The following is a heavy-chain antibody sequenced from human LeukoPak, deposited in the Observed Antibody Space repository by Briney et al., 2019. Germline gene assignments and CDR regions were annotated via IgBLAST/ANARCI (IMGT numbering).Heavy chain of an antibody. J-gene: IGHJ6*03. D-gene: IGHD4-23*01. Sequence: GASVKVSCKASGYTFTSYDINWVRQATGQGLEWMGWMNPNSGNTGYAQKLQGRVTITRNTSISTAYMELSSLRSEDTAVYYCARAIPVVTPGDYMDVWGKGTTVTVSS. CDR1: GYTFTSYD. CDR3: ARAIPVVTPGDYMDV. CDR2: MNPNSGNT. V-gene: IGHV1-8*01.